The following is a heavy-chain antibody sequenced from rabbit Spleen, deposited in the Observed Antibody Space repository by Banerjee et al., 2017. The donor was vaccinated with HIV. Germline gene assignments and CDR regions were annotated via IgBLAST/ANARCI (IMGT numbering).Heavy chain of an antibody. Sequence: QEQLVESGGGLVQPEGSLTLTCTASGFSFSSSYWICWVRQAPGKGLEWIGCIYTGSSASTVYASWAKGRFTISKTSSTTVTLQMTSLTAADTATFFCARNWILWGPGTLVTVS. J-gene: IGHJ4*01. V-gene: IGHV1S45*01. CDR2: IYTGSSAST. CDR1: GFSFSSSYW. CDR3: ARNWIL.